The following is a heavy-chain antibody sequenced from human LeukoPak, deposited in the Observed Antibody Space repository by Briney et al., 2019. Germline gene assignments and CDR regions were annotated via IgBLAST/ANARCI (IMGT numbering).Heavy chain of an antibody. CDR2: ISSSSSTI. D-gene: IGHD6-19*01. CDR3: AKEKVAYYSSAWAGLFDT. Sequence: GGSLRLSCAASGFTFSSYGMTWVRQAPGKGLEWVSYISSSSSTIYYADSVKGRFTISRDNSRNTLFLQMDSLSIEDTAVYFCAKEKVAYYSSAWAGLFDTWGQRALVTVSS. V-gene: IGHV3-48*01. CDR1: GFTFSSYG. J-gene: IGHJ5*02.